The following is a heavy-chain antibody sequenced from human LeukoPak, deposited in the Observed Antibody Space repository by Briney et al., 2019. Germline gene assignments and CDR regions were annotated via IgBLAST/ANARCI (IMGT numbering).Heavy chain of an antibody. CDR3: ARERYSSGWSPFDY. D-gene: IGHD6-19*01. CDR2: INPSGGST. V-gene: IGHV1-46*01. Sequence: ASVTVSFTASGYTFTIYYMHWVRQAPGQGLEWMGIINPSGGSTSYAQKFQGRVTMTRDTSTSTVYMELSSLRSEDAAVYYCARERYSSGWSPFDYWGQGTLVTVSS. J-gene: IGHJ4*02. CDR1: GYTFTIYY.